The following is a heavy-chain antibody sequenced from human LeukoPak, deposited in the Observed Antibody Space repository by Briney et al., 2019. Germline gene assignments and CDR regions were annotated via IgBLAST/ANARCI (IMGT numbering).Heavy chain of an antibody. J-gene: IGHJ4*02. V-gene: IGHV3-21*01. Sequence: GGSLRLSCAASGFTFSGYSMNWVRQAPGKGLEWVSSISSSSSYIYYADSVKGRFTISRDNAKNSLYLQMNSLRAEDTAVYYCARDAAMVRSFDYWGQGTLVTVSS. CDR3: ARDAAMVRSFDY. CDR2: ISSSSSYI. D-gene: IGHD5-18*01. CDR1: GFTFSGYS.